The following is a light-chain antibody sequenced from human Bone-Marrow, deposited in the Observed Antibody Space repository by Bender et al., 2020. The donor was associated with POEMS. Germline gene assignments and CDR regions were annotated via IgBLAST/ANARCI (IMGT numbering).Light chain of an antibody. CDR2: DVT. V-gene: IGLV2-14*02. CDR3: SSYTSRNIWV. CDR1: SSDVGGYNL. Sequence: QSALTQPASVSGSPGQSITISCTGTSSDVGGYNLVSWYQHHPGKAPKLMIYDVTNRPSGVPDRFSGSKSGNTASLTISGLQAEDEADYYYSSYTSRNIWVFGGGTKLTVL. J-gene: IGLJ3*02.